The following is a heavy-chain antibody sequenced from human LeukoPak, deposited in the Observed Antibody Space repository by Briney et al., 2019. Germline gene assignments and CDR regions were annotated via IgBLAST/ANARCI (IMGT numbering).Heavy chain of an antibody. CDR1: GGSISSYY. D-gene: IGHD5-18*01. J-gene: IGHJ4*02. Sequence: SETLSLTCTVPGGSISSYYWSWIRQPPGKGLEWIGYIYYTGSTYYSPSLKSRVTISVDTSKNQFSLKLNSVTAADTAVYYCARCGYSYGTGYYFDYWGQGTLVTVSS. CDR3: ARCGYSYGTGYYFDY. V-gene: IGHV4-59*01. CDR2: IYYTGST.